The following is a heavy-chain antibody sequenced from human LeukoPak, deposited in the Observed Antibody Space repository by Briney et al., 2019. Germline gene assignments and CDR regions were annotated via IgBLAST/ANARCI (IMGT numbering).Heavy chain of an antibody. V-gene: IGHV4-59*01. CDR3: ATGVGIAAAGPGTY. CDR1: GGSISSYY. D-gene: IGHD6-13*01. Sequence: SETLSLTCTVSGGSISSYYWSWIRQPPGKGLEWIGYIYYSGSTNYNPSLKSRVTISVDTSKNQFSLKLSSVTAADTAVYYCATGVGIAAAGPGTYWGQGTLVTVSS. CDR2: IYYSGST. J-gene: IGHJ4*02.